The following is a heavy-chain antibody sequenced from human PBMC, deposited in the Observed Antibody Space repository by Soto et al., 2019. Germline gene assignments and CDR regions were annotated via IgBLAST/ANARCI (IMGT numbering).Heavy chain of an antibody. V-gene: IGHV1-46*03. J-gene: IGHJ5*02. D-gene: IGHD4-17*01. CDR1: GYTFTSYG. CDR2: INPSGGST. Sequence: GASVKVSCKASGYTFTSYGISWVRQAPGQGLEWMGIINPSGGSTSYAQKFQGRVTMTRDTSTSTVYMELSSLRSEDTAVYYCARDGASYGDYSVGLFHNWFDPWGQGTLVTVSS. CDR3: ARDGASYGDYSVGLFHNWFDP.